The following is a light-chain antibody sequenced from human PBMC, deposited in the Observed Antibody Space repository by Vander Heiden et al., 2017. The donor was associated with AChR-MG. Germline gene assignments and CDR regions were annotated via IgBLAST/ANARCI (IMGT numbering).Light chain of an antibody. CDR1: SSNIGSNT. V-gene: IGLV1-44*01. CDR2: SNH. J-gene: IGLJ2*01. CDR3: AAWDDSLNGPV. Sequence: QSVLTQPPSASETPGQRVTIPCSGSSSNIGSNTVNWYQQLPGTAPKLLIYSNHQRPSGVPDRFSGSKSGTSASLAISGLQSEDEADYYCAAWDDSLNGPVFGGGTKLTVL.